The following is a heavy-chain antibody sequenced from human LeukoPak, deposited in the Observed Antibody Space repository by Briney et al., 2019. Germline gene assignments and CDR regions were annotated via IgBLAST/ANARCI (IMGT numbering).Heavy chain of an antibody. D-gene: IGHD6-6*01. V-gene: IGHV3-30-3*01. J-gene: IGHJ4*02. Sequence: LSLTCTVSGGSISSSSYYWGWVRQAPGKGLEWVAVISYDGSKKYYADSVKGRFTISRDNSKNTLYLQMNSLRAEDTAVYYCARGIGQLANYWGQGTLVTVSS. CDR3: ARGIGQLANY. CDR1: GGSISSSSYY. CDR2: ISYDGSKK.